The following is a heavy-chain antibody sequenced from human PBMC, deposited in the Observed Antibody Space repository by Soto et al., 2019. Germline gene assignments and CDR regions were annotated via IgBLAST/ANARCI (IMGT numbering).Heavy chain of an antibody. J-gene: IGHJ4*02. V-gene: IGHV3-21*04. D-gene: IGHD6-6*01. CDR3: ARTRYSSSRYFDY. CDR1: GFTFSSYS. Sequence: SGGSLRLSCAASGFTFSSYSMNWVRQAPGKGLEWVSSISSSSSYIYYADSVKGRFTISRDNAKNSLYLQMNSLRAEDTAVYYCARTRYSSSRYFDYWGQGTLVTVSS. CDR2: ISSSSSYI.